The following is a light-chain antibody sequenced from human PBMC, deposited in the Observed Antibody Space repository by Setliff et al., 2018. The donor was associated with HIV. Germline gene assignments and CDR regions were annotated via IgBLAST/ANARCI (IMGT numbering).Light chain of an antibody. CDR2: EVN. CDR3: SSYTSISTYV. J-gene: IGLJ1*01. V-gene: IGLV2-18*02. Sequence: QSALTQHPSVSGSPGQSVTISCTGTSSDVGSYNRVSWYQQPPGTAPKLMIYEVNNRPSGVPDRCSGSKSGNTASLTISGLQAEDEADYYCSSYTSISTYVFGTGTKVTVL. CDR1: SSDVGSYNR.